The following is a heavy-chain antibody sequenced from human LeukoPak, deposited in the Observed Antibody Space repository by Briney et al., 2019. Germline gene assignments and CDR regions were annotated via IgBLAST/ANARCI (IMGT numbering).Heavy chain of an antibody. CDR2: VNLQGST. Sequence: SETLSLTCGVSGGSITSTNYWTWVRQPPGKGLEWIGEVNLQGSTNYNPSLMGRVAISVDMSENHISLQLTSVTAADTAVYYCAREGGPYRPLDYSDQGTLVTVSS. V-gene: IGHV4-4*02. J-gene: IGHJ4*02. CDR3: AREGGPYRPLDY. CDR1: GGSITSTNY.